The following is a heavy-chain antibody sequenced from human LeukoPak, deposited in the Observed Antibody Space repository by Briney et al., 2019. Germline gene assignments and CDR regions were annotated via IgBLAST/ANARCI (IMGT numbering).Heavy chain of an antibody. Sequence: KPSETLSLTCTVSGGSISSYYWSWIRQPPGKGLEWIGYIYHSGSTNYNPSLKSRVTISVDTSKNQFSLKLSSVTAADTAVYYCASTTGYDAFDIWGQGTMVTVSS. V-gene: IGHV4-59*01. D-gene: IGHD4-17*01. CDR3: ASTTGYDAFDI. CDR1: GGSISSYY. J-gene: IGHJ3*02. CDR2: IYHSGST.